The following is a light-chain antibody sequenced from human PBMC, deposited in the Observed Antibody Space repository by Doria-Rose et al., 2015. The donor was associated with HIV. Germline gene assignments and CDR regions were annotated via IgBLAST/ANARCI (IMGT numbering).Light chain of an antibody. Sequence: LSASEGDRVTITCRASQDIYTSLAWYQQKPGTAPKLLIFDASSLESGVPSRISGSGSGTDFTLTISSLQPEDFATFYCQQFYTFPHTFGQGTRLEIK. J-gene: IGKJ5*01. CDR3: QQFYTFPHT. CDR2: DAS. CDR1: QDIYTS. V-gene: IGKV1-13*02.